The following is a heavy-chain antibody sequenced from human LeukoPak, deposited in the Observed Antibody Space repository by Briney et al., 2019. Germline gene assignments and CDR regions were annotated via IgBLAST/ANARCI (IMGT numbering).Heavy chain of an antibody. J-gene: IGHJ4*02. D-gene: IGHD2-21*02. CDR2: IYSGGRT. CDR1: GFTVSSNY. CDR3: AGTTCGGDCYSEY. Sequence: AGGSLRLSCAASGFTVSSNYMSWVRQAPGEGLEWVSVIYSGGRTYYADSVKGRFTISRDNSKNTLYLQMNSLRAEDTAVYYCAGTTCGGDCYSEYWGQGTQVTVSS. V-gene: IGHV3-53*01.